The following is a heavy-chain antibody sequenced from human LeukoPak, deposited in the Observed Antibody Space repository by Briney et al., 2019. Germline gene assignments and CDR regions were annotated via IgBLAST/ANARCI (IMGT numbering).Heavy chain of an antibody. CDR2: IYSGETT. D-gene: IGHD4-23*01. J-gene: IGHJ4*02. Sequence: GGSLSLSCAVSGFNVSDNYMSWVRQAPGKGLEWVSLIYSGETTLYADSVKGRFTISRDISKNTLYLQMNSLAAEDTAMYYCARRGGGYSHPYDYWGQGILVTVSS. CDR3: ARRGGGYSHPYDY. CDR1: GFNVSDNY. V-gene: IGHV3-53*01.